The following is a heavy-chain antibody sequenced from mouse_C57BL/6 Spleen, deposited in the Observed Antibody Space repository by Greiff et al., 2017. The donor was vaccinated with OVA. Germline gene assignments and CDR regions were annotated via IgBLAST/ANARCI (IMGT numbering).Heavy chain of an antibody. CDR3: AKNGDGYYFDY. CDR1: GYSFTSYY. J-gene: IGHJ2*01. Sequence: QVQLQQSGPELVKPGASVKISCKASGYSFTSYYIHWVKQRPGQGLEWLGLIYPGSGNTKYNENVKGMDTLTADTSSRPAYMQLSSLTSEDSAVYYGAKNGDGYYFDYWGQGTTLTVSS. D-gene: IGHD2-13*01. V-gene: IGHV1-66*01. CDR2: IYPGSGNT.